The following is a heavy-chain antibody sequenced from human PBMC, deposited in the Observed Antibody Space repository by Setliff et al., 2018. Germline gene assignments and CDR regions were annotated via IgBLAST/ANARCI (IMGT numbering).Heavy chain of an antibody. CDR3: ARDLGHGGDSDY. D-gene: IGHD2-21*02. V-gene: IGHV4-39*02. J-gene: IGHJ4*02. CDR1: GGSISSSSYY. CDR2: IYYSGST. Sequence: SETLSLTCTVSGGSISSSSYYWGWIRQPPGKGLEWIGSIYYSGSTYYNPSPKSRVTISVDTSKNQFSLKLSSVTAADTAVYYCARDLGHGGDSDYWGQGILVTVPS.